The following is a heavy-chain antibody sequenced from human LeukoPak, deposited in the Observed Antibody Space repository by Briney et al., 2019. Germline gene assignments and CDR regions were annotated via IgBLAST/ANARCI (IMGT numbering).Heavy chain of an antibody. J-gene: IGHJ4*02. D-gene: IGHD1-26*01. V-gene: IGHV7-4-1*02. CDR2: INTNTGNP. Sequence: ASVKVSCKASGGTFSSYAISWVRQAPGQGLECMGWINTNTGNPTYAQGFTGRFVFSLDTSVSTAYLQISSLKAEDTALYYCARASTPKVGATIYYFDYWGQGTLVTVSS. CDR1: GGTFSSYA. CDR3: ARASTPKVGATIYYFDY.